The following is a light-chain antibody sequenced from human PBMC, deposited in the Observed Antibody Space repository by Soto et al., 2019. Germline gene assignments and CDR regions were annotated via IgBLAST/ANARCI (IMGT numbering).Light chain of an antibody. Sequence: QSVLTQPASVSGSPGQSITISCTETSSDVGGYNYVSGYQHNPGKAPKRMIYEVRNRPSGVSNRFSGSTSGNTASLTISGLQAEDEDDYYRSSYTSSSTPGVCGGGTKLTVL. J-gene: IGLJ3*02. CDR2: EVR. CDR3: SSYTSSSTPGV. CDR1: SSDVGGYNY. V-gene: IGLV2-14*01.